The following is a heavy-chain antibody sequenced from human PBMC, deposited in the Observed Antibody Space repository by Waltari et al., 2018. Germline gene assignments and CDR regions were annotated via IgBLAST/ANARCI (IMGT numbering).Heavy chain of an antibody. CDR2: ISAYNGNT. CDR3: ARVDTAMVSYYYYYMDV. Sequence: QVQLVQSGAEVKKPGASVKVSCKASGSTFHSYGISWVRQVPGQGLEWMGWISAYNGNTNYAQKLQGRVTMTTYTSTSTAYMELRSLRSDDTAVYYCARVDTAMVSYYYYYMDVWGKGTTVTVSS. D-gene: IGHD5-18*01. V-gene: IGHV1-18*01. CDR1: GSTFHSYG. J-gene: IGHJ6*03.